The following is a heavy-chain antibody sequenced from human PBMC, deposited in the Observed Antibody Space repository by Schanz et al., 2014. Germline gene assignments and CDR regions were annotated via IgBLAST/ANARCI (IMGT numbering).Heavy chain of an antibody. CDR2: IYSSGST. Sequence: QVQLPASGPRLVKPSQTLSLTCTVSGGSISSGAYSWSWIRQPPGKRPEWIGYIYSSGSTYYNPSLKSRVSMSIDTSKNQFSLKLSSVTAADTAVYYCARDRGMTTSDYYYGMDVWGQGTTVTVSS. CDR3: ARDRGMTTSDYYYGMDV. CDR1: GGSISSGAYS. J-gene: IGHJ6*02. D-gene: IGHD4-17*01. V-gene: IGHV4-30-4*07.